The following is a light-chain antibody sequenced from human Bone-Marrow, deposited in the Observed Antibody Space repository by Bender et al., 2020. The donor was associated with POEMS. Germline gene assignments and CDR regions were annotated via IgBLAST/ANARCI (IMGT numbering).Light chain of an antibody. CDR3: QAWDSSMHVV. CDR1: RLGSQY. V-gene: IGLV3-1*01. Sequence: SYELTQPPSVSVSPGQTASITCSGDRLGSQYACWYQQKSGQSPVLVLYQDSKRPSGIPERFSGSNSGNTATLTISGTQALDEADYYCQAWDSSMHVVFGGGTKLTVL. CDR2: QDS. J-gene: IGLJ3*02.